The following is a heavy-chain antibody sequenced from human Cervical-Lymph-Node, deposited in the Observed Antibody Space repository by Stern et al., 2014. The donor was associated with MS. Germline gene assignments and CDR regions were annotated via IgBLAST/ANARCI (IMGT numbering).Heavy chain of an antibody. CDR1: GFTFSSYA. CDR3: VTYDFVWGSHRYTPFDS. J-gene: IGHJ4*02. V-gene: IGHV3-23*04. Sequence: EVHLVESGGGLVQPRGSRRLSCAASGFTFSSYAMSWVRQAPGKGLEWVSSITSRGRTYYADSVKGRFTIARDNSKNTLYLQMNSLRAEDTAVYYCVTYDFVWGSHRYTPFDSWGQGTLVTVS. CDR2: ITSRGRT. D-gene: IGHD3-16*02.